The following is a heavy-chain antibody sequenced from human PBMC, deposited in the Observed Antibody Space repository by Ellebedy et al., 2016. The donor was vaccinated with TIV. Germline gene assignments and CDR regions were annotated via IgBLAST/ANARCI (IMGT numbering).Heavy chain of an antibody. CDR3: AKGRGGGSDSSAPRYYFDY. CDR2: ISNTGSRT. V-gene: IGHV3-23*01. D-gene: IGHD3-22*01. CDR1: GFTFSSYA. Sequence: GESLKISCAASGFTFSSYAMSWVRQAPGKGLEWVSTISNTGSRTYYADSVEGRFIISRDNSKKKLYLQKNSLRAEDKAVYYCAKGRGGGSDSSAPRYYFDYWGLGTLVTVSS. J-gene: IGHJ4*02.